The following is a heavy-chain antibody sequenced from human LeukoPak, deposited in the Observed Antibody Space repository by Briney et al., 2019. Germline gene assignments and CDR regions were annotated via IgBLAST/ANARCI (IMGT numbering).Heavy chain of an antibody. V-gene: IGHV1-69*05. J-gene: IGHJ4*02. D-gene: IGHD5-12*01. Sequence: SVKVSCKASGGTLSSYAISWVRQAPGQGLEWMGGIIPIFGTANYAQKFQGRVTITTDESTSTAYMELSSLRSEDTAVYYCAIGPPNSGPTGYWGQGTLVTVSS. CDR2: IIPIFGTA. CDR1: GGTLSSYA. CDR3: AIGPPNSGPTGY.